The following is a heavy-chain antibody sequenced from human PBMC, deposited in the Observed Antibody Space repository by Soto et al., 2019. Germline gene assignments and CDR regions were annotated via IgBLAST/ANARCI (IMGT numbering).Heavy chain of an antibody. D-gene: IGHD6-6*01. J-gene: IGHJ4*02. V-gene: IGHV1-69*04. CDR1: GGTFSSYT. CDR2: IIPILGIA. CDR3: ARDNLFWSVQAQSRSSSPDY. Sequence: SVKVSCKASGGTFSSYTISWVRQAPGQGLEWMGRIIPILGIANYAQKFQGRVTITADESTSTAYMELSSLRSEDTAVYYCARDNLFWSVQAQSRSSSPDYWGQGTLVTVSS.